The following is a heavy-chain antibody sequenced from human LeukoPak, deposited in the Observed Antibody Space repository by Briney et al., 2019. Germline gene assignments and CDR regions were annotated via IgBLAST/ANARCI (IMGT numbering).Heavy chain of an antibody. CDR3: VRGAKCSGADCDSTKEYVYYFDY. J-gene: IGHJ4*02. V-gene: IGHV1-8*03. D-gene: IGHD6-25*01. CDR1: GYTFSNND. CDR2: MNPISGNT. Sequence: GASVKVSCKASGYTFSNNDINWVRQATGQGLEWMGWMNPISGNTGFAQKFQGRVTITRITSISTAYMETSSLRSDDTAVYYCVRGAKCSGADCDSTKEYVYYFDYWGQGTLVTVSS.